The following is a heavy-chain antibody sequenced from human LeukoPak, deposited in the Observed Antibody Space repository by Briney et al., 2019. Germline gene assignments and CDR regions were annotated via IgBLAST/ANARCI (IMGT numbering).Heavy chain of an antibody. J-gene: IGHJ4*02. CDR3: ASGSVASPWDY. CDR2: INSDGSST. CDR1: GFTFSSYA. D-gene: IGHD4-23*01. Sequence: GGSLRLSCAASGFTFSSYAMSWVRQAPGKGLVWVSRINSDGSSTSYADSVKGRFTISRDNAKNTLYLQMNSLRAEDTAVYYCASGSVASPWDYWGQGTLVTVSS. V-gene: IGHV3-74*01.